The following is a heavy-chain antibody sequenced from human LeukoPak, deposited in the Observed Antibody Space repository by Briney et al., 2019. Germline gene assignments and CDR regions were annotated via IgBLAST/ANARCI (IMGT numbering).Heavy chain of an antibody. CDR1: GFTFRNYG. J-gene: IGHJ4*02. Sequence: GGSLRLSCAASGFTFRNYGMHWVRQAPGKGLEWVSSISSSSSYIYYADSVKGRFTISRDNAKNSLYLQMNSLRAEDTAVYYCARAAYYYYDSSGYYHFDYWGQGTLVTVSS. CDR3: ARAAYYYYDSSGYYHFDY. V-gene: IGHV3-21*01. D-gene: IGHD3-22*01. CDR2: ISSSSSYI.